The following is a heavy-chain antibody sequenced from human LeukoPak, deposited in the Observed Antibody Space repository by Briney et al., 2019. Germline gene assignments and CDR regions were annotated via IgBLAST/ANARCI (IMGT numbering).Heavy chain of an antibody. CDR1: GFTFSSYG. CDR3: ARKLRATTPYYGMDV. V-gene: IGHV3-21*01. CDR2: ISSSSSYI. Sequence: EAGGSLRLSCAASGFTFSSYGMHWVRQAPGKGLEWASSISSSSSYIYYADSVKGRFTISRDNAKNSLYLQMNSLRAEDTAVYYCARKLRATTPYYGMDVWGQGTTVTVSS. D-gene: IGHD5-24*01. J-gene: IGHJ6*02.